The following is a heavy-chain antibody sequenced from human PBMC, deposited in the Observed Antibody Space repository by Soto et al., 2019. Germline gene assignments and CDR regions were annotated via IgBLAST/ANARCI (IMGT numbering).Heavy chain of an antibody. D-gene: IGHD1-1*01. CDR2: IYWNNDQ. Sequence: SGPTLVNPTETLTLTCTFSGFSLTTSGVTVGWIRQPPGKALEWLALIYWNNDQRYSPSLKSRLTITKDTSRNQVVLTMTSMDPVDTATYFCAHSSGRKGAFDYWGQGTLVTVSS. CDR3: AHSSGRKGAFDY. V-gene: IGHV2-5*01. J-gene: IGHJ4*02. CDR1: GFSLTTSGVT.